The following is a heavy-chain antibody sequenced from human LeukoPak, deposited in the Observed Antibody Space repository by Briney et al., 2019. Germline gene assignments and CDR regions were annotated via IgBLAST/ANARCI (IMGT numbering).Heavy chain of an antibody. D-gene: IGHD5-12*01. Sequence: ASVKVSCKASGYTFTGYYMHWVRQAPGQGLEWMGWINPNSGGTNYAQKFQGRVTMSRDTSFSTAYMELSRLRYDDTAVYYCARVGYSGYDFSWFDPWGQGTLVTVSS. CDR3: ARVGYSGYDFSWFDP. V-gene: IGHV1-2*02. CDR2: INPNSGGT. CDR1: GYTFTGYY. J-gene: IGHJ5*02.